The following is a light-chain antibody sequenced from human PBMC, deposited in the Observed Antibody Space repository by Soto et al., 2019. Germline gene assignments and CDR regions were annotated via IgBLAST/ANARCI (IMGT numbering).Light chain of an antibody. Sequence: DIQMTQSPSTLSASVGDRVTITCRASQSINIWLAWYQQKPGKAPKLLIYKASNLESGVPSRFSGSGSGTEFTLTISRLQPDDVATYYCQQYNGYLLTFGGGTKVEIE. CDR3: QQYNGYLLT. J-gene: IGKJ4*01. CDR1: QSINIW. V-gene: IGKV1-5*03. CDR2: KAS.